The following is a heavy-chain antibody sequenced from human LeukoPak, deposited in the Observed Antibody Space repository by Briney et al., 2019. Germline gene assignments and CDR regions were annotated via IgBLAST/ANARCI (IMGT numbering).Heavy chain of an antibody. CDR2: IYSGGST. Sequence: GESLRLSCAASGFTVSSNYMSWVRQAPGKGLEWVSDIYSGGSTYYADSVKGRFAISRDNSKNTVYLQMNSLRAEDTAVYYCARDFPPTITKKIDYWGQGTLVTVSS. CDR3: ARDFPPTITKKIDY. V-gene: IGHV3-53*01. J-gene: IGHJ4*02. D-gene: IGHD4-11*01. CDR1: GFTVSSNY.